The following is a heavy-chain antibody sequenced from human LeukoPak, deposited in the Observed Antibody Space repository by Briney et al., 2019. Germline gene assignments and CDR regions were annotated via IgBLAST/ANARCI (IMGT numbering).Heavy chain of an antibody. D-gene: IGHD3-16*01. Sequence: GGSLRLSCAASGFTVSSNYMSWVRQAPGKGLEWVSVIYSGGSTYYADSVKGRFTISRDNSKNTLYLQMSSLRAEDTAVYYCTTLVYYYYYMDVWGKGTTVTISS. CDR1: GFTVSSNY. CDR2: IYSGGST. J-gene: IGHJ6*03. V-gene: IGHV3-53*01. CDR3: TTLVYYYYYMDV.